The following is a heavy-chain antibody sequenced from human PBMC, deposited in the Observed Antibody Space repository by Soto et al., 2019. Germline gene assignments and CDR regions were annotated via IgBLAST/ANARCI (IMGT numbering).Heavy chain of an antibody. J-gene: IGHJ4*02. CDR3: SRAPPRTEVVVGVQREYDY. D-gene: IGHD2-15*01. CDR1: GFTFGDYG. CDR2: IRSKLFGGTT. Sequence: GGSLRLSCAASGFTFGDYGMSWFRQAPGKGLEWVTFIRSKLFGGTTEYAASVKGRFTISRDDSKSIAHLQMNSLGSEDTAGYFCSRAPPRTEVVVGVQREYDYWGQGTLVTVSS. V-gene: IGHV3-49*03.